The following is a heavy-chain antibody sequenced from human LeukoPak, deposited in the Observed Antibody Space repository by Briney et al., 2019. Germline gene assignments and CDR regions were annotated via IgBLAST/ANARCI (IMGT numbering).Heavy chain of an antibody. CDR1: GYSLTSYW. V-gene: IGHV5-51*01. J-gene: IGHJ4*02. Sequence: GESLKISCKGSGYSLTSYWIGWVRQLPGKGLDGMGIIYPGDSDTRYSPSFQGQVTISADKSISTAYLQWSSLKASDTAMYYCARQDVSGMVDYWGQGTLVTVSS. D-gene: IGHD5/OR15-5a*01. CDR3: ARQDVSGMVDY. CDR2: IYPGDSDT.